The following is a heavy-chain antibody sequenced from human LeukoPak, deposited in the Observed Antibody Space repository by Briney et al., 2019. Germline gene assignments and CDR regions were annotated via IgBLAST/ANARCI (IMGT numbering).Heavy chain of an antibody. CDR1: GYSISSGYY. J-gene: IGHJ3*02. CDR3: ARDPFTIAVAGSGVAFDI. V-gene: IGHV4-38-2*02. Sequence: SETLSLTCAVSGYSISSGYYWGWIRQPPGKGLEWIGSIYHSGSTYYNPSLKSRVTISVDTSKNQFSLKLSSVTAADTAVYYCARDPFTIAVAGSGVAFDIWAKGQWSPSLQ. CDR2: IYHSGST. D-gene: IGHD6-19*01.